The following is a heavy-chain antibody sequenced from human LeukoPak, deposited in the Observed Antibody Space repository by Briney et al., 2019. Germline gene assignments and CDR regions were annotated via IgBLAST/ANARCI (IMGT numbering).Heavy chain of an antibody. Sequence: PSETLSLTCTVSGASISAYSWSWIRQPPGKGLEWIGCIHYSGNTHCNPSLESRVTLSVDTSKNQFSLKLSSVTAADTAVYYCAGHGRESRYFDWLLYYIDHWGQGALVTVSS. CDR1: GASISAYS. J-gene: IGHJ4*02. D-gene: IGHD3-9*01. CDR2: IHYSGNT. V-gene: IGHV4-59*08. CDR3: AGHGRESRYFDWLLYYIDH.